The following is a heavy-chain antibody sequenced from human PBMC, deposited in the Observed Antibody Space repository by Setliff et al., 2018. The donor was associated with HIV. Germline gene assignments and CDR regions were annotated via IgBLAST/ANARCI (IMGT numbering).Heavy chain of an antibody. V-gene: IGHV5-51*01. D-gene: IGHD6-19*01. CDR1: GYSFTSYW. CDR2: IYPGDSDT. Sequence: GASLKISCKGSGYSFTSYWIGWVRQMPGKGLEWMWIIYPGDSDTRYSPSFQGQVTISAEKSISTAYLQWSSLKASDTAMYYCARPVAVAGSRHFDYWGQGTLVTVSS. CDR3: ARPVAVAGSRHFDY. J-gene: IGHJ4*02.